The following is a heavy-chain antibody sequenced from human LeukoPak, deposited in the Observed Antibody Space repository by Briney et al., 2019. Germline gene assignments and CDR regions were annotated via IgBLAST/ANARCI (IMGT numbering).Heavy chain of an antibody. CDR2: ISAYNGNT. CDR3: ARAEVVTAIQIPEYFQH. CDR1: GYTFTSYG. Sequence: VASVKVSCKASGYTFTSYGISWVRQAPGQGLEWMGWISAYNGNTNYAQKLQGRVTMTTDTSTSTAYMELRSLRSDDTAVYYCARAEVVTAIQIPEYFQHWGQGTLVTVSS. V-gene: IGHV1-18*01. D-gene: IGHD2-21*02. J-gene: IGHJ1*01.